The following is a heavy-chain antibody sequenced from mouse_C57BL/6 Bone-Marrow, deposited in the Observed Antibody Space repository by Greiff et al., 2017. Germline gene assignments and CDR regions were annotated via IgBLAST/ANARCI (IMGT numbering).Heavy chain of an antibody. D-gene: IGHD4-1*01. J-gene: IGHJ3*01. CDR1: GFTFSDYG. CDR3: ARGAGSPFAY. CDR2: ISSGSSTI. V-gene: IGHV5-17*01. Sequence: EVQLVESGGGLVKPGGSLKLPCAASGFTFSDYGMHWVRQAPEKGLEWVAYISSGSSTIYYADTVKGRFTISRDNAKNTLFLQMTSLRSEDTAMYYCARGAGSPFAYWGQGTLVTVSA.